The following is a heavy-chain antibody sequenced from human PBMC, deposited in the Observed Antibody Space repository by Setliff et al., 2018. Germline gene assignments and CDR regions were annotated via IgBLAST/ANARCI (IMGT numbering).Heavy chain of an antibody. CDR2: INPNSGGT. J-gene: IGHJ3*02. Sequence: ASVKVSCKASGYTFTGYYMHWVRQAPGQGLEWMGWINPNSGGTNYAQKFQGWVTMTRDTSISTAYMELSRLRSDDTAVYYCARAGGSGWYFDAFDIWGQGTVVTVSS. CDR3: ARAGGSGWYFDAFDI. V-gene: IGHV1-2*04. D-gene: IGHD6-19*01. CDR1: GYTFTGYY.